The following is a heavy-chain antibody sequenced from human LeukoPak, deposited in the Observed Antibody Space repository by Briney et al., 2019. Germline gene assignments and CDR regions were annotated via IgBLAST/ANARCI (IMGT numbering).Heavy chain of an antibody. V-gene: IGHV3-23*01. CDR3: AKNDGYRYGRNYGMDV. J-gene: IGHJ6*02. CDR1: GFTFSSYG. D-gene: IGHD5-18*01. CDR2: ISGRGGAT. Sequence: GGSLRLSCAASGFTFSSYGMSWVRQAPGQGLEWVSGISGRGGATYYASSVQGRFTMSRDNSENTLYLQMNSLRADDTAIYYCAKNDGYRYGRNYGMDVWGQGTTVTVSS.